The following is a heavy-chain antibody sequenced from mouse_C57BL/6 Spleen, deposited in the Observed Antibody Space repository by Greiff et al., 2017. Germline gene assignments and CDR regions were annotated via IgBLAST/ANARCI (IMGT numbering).Heavy chain of an antibody. CDR2: INPSSGYT. J-gene: IGHJ1*03. V-gene: IGHV1-4*01. D-gene: IGHD4-1*01. CDR3: ARIWDWYFDV. Sequence: QVQLKESGAELARPGASVKMSCKASGYTFTSYTMHWVKQRPGQGLEWIGYINPSSGYTKYNQKFKDKATLTADKSSSTAYMQLSSLTSEDSAVYYCARIWDWYFDVWGTGTTVTVSS. CDR1: GYTFTSYT.